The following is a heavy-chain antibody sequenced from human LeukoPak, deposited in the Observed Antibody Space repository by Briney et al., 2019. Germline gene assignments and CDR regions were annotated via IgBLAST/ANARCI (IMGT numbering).Heavy chain of an antibody. CDR2: IWYDGSNK. D-gene: IGHD1-1*01. CDR1: GFTFSSWG. CDR3: AKDVTTGTLALDS. J-gene: IGHJ5*01. Sequence: GRSLRLSCAASGFTFSSWGMHCARQAPARGLEWVAVIWYDGSNKYYADSVKGRFTISRDNSKNTLYLQMNSLRAEDTAVYYCAKDVTTGTLALDSWGQRTLVTVSS. V-gene: IGHV3-33*06.